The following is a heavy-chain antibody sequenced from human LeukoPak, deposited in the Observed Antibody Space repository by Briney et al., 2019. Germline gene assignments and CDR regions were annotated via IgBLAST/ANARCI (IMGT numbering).Heavy chain of an antibody. D-gene: IGHD3-22*01. Sequence: ASVKVSCKVSGYTLTELSMHWVRQAPGKGLEWMGGFDPEDGETIYAQKFQGRVTMTEDTSTDTAYMELSGLRSEDTAVYYCATFTRYYYDSSGYKEYYFDYWGQGTLVTVSS. J-gene: IGHJ4*02. CDR1: GYTLTELS. V-gene: IGHV1-24*01. CDR2: FDPEDGET. CDR3: ATFTRYYYDSSGYKEYYFDY.